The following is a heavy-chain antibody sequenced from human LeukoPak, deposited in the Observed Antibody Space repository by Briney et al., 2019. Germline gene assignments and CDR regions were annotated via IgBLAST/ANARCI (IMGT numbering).Heavy chain of an antibody. CDR3: TTRGTTVTDMFDY. V-gene: IGHV3-23*01. D-gene: IGHD4-17*01. CDR2: ISGSGGNT. CDR1: GFTFSSYA. J-gene: IGHJ4*02. Sequence: GGSLRLSCAASGFTFSSYAMSWVRQAPGKGLEWVSVISGSGGNTFYADSVKGRFTISRDKSKNTLYLQMNSLRAEDTAAYYCTTRGTTVTDMFDYWGQGTLVTVSS.